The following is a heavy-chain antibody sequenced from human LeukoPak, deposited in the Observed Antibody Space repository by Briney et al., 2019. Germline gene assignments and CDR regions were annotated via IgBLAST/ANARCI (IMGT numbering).Heavy chain of an antibody. J-gene: IGHJ4*02. V-gene: IGHV4-59*11. CDR1: GASISSHY. D-gene: IGHD5-18*01. CDR2: MSYSGGT. Sequence: SETLSLTCSVSGASISSHYWSWIRQTPGRGLEWIGYMSYSGGTKYNPSLESRVTISVDTSKNQLSLKLSSVTAADTAVYYCAREYTAMVWDYFDYWGQGTLVTVSS. CDR3: AREYTAMVWDYFDY.